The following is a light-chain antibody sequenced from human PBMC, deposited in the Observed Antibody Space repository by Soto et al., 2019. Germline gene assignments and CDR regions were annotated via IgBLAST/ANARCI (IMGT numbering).Light chain of an antibody. Sequence: EIVLTQSPATLSVSPGERATLSCRASQSVSSNLAWHQQKPGQAPRLLIYGSSTRATGIPARFSGSGSGTDFTLTISRLEPEDFALYYCQHYVERSPITFGQGTRLEIK. CDR1: QSVSSN. J-gene: IGKJ5*01. V-gene: IGKV3-15*01. CDR3: QHYVERSPIT. CDR2: GSS.